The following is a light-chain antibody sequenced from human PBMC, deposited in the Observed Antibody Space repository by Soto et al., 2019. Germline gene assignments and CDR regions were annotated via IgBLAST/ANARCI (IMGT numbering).Light chain of an antibody. J-gene: IGLJ1*01. CDR3: ATWDDSLTGFV. V-gene: IGLV1-44*01. CDR2: NND. CDR1: SSNIGSST. Sequence: QSVLTQPPSASGAPGQRVTISCSGSSSNIGSSTVNWYQQLPGMAPKLLIYNNDQRPSGVPDRFSGSKSGTSASLAISGLQSEDEADYSCATWDDSLTGFVFGPGTKVTVL.